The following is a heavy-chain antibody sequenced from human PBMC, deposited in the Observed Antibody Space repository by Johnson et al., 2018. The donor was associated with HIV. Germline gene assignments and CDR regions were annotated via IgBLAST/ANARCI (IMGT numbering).Heavy chain of an antibody. CDR3: AKDRTSAQSAFDI. CDR2: ISYSGSST. V-gene: IGHV3-23*04. J-gene: IGHJ3*02. D-gene: IGHD1-1*01. Sequence: MQLVESGGGLVQPGGSLRLSCAASGFSFDSHAINWVRQAPGKGLQWVSAISYSGSSTYYADSVKGRFTISRDNSNNTLYLQMNSLRAEDTAVYYCAKDRTSAQSAFDIWGQGTMVTVSS. CDR1: GFSFDSHA.